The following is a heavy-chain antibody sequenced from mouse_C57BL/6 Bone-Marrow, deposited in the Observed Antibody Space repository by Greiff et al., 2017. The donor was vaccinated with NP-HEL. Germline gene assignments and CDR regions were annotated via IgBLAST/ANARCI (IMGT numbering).Heavy chain of an antibody. CDR1: GYTFTDYA. J-gene: IGHJ2*01. CDR3: ARGTTTVVATDY. CDR2: ISTYYGDA. D-gene: IGHD1-1*01. Sequence: VQRVESGPELVRPGVSVKISCKGSGYTFTDYAMHWVKQSHAKSLEWIGVISTYYGDASYNQKFKDKATMTVDKSSSTAYMELARLTSEDSAVYYCARGTTTVVATDYWGQGTTLTVSS. V-gene: IGHV1-67*01.